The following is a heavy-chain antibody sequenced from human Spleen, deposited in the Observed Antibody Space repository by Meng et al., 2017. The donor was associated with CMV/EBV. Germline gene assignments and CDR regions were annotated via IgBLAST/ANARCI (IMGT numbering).Heavy chain of an antibody. Sequence: GSLRLSCTVSGGSISSYYWSWIRQPPGKGLEWIGYIYYSGSTNYNPSLKSRVTISVDTSKNQFSLKLSSVTAADTAVYYCARDLHAHYYDSSGYLGDAFDIWGQGTMVTVSS. CDR1: GGSISSYY. CDR3: ARDLHAHYYDSSGYLGDAFDI. J-gene: IGHJ3*02. D-gene: IGHD3-22*01. V-gene: IGHV4-59*01. CDR2: IYYSGST.